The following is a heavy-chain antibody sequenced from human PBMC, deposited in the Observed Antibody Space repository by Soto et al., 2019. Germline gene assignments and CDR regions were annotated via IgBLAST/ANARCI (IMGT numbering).Heavy chain of an antibody. Sequence: PGGSLRLSCAASGFTFSSYGMHWVRQAPGKGLEWVAVIWYDGSNKYYADSVKGRFTISRDNSKNTLYLQMNSLRAEDTAVYYCARGGGNWNYAPIDYYGMDVWGQGTTVTVSS. CDR2: IWYDGSNK. D-gene: IGHD1-7*01. CDR1: GFTFSSYG. J-gene: IGHJ6*02. CDR3: ARGGGNWNYAPIDYYGMDV. V-gene: IGHV3-33*01.